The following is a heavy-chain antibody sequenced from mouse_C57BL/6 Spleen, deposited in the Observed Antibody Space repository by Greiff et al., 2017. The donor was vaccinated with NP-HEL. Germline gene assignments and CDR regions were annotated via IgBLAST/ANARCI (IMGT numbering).Heavy chain of an antibody. D-gene: IGHD1-1*01. CDR2: IHPNSGST. CDR1: GYTFTSYW. J-gene: IGHJ1*03. Sequence: VKLQQPGAELVKPGASVKLSCKASGYTFTSYWMHWVKQRPGQGLEWIGMIHPNSGSTNYNEKFKSKATLTVDKSSSTAYMQLSSLTSEDSAVYYCARDGSSPDWYFDVWGTGTTVTVSS. CDR3: ARDGSSPDWYFDV. V-gene: IGHV1-64*01.